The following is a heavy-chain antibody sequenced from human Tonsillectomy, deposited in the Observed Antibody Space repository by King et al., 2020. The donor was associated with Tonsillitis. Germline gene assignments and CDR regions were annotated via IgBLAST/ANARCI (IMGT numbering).Heavy chain of an antibody. CDR3: ARQRGNYGSGIDY. CDR1: GYSFTSYW. Sequence: LQLVQSGAEVKKPGESLRISCKGSGYSFTSYWISWVRQMPGKGLEWVGRMDPSGSYTNYSTSIKGHVTISADKSISTAYLQWSSLKASDTAMYYCARQRGNYGSGIDYWGQGTLVTVSS. D-gene: IGHD3-10*01. CDR2: MDPSGSYT. J-gene: IGHJ4*02. V-gene: IGHV5-10-1*03.